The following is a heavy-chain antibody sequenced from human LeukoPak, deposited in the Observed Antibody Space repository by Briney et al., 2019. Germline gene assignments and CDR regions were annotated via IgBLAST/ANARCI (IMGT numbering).Heavy chain of an antibody. CDR2: IYHSGST. Sequence: ASETLSLTCAVSGYSISSGYYWGWIRPPPGKGLEWIGSIYHSGSTYYNPSLKSRVTISVDTSKNQFSLKLSSVTAADTAVYYCARQKGYYYDSKGPYFDYWGQGTLVTVSS. CDR1: GYSISSGYY. J-gene: IGHJ4*02. D-gene: IGHD3-22*01. V-gene: IGHV4-38-2*01. CDR3: ARQKGYYYDSKGPYFDY.